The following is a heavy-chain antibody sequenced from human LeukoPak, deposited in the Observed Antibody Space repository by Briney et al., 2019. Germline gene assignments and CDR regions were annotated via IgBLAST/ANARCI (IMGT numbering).Heavy chain of an antibody. CDR3: ARVRGDYGGISDY. V-gene: IGHV3-7*05. CDR2: IHPDGGDK. D-gene: IGHD4-23*01. CDR1: GFTFSSYF. Sequence: GGSLRLSCAASGFTFSSYFMNWVRQAPGKGLEWVAKIHPDGGDKYYVDSVKGRFTISRDNAKSSLHLQMNSLRAEDTAVYYCARVRGDYGGISDYWGRGTLVTVSS. J-gene: IGHJ4*02.